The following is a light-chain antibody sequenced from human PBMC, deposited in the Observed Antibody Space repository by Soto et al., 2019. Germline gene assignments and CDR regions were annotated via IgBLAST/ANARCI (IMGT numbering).Light chain of an antibody. CDR2: DAS. V-gene: IGKV3-11*01. CDR1: QSVSSY. CDR3: QQRSNWLT. J-gene: IGKJ4*01. Sequence: EIVLTQSPATLSLSPGERATLSCRASQSVSSYLAGYQQKPGQAPRLLIYDASNRATGIPARFSGSGSGTDFTLTISSLEPEYVACYYYQQRSNWLTFGGGTKVEIK.